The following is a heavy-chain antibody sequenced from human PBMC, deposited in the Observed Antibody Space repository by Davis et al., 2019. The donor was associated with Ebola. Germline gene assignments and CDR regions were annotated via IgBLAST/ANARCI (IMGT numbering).Heavy chain of an antibody. D-gene: IGHD3-3*01. J-gene: IGHJ6*02. Sequence: SVKVSCKASGGTFSSYAISWVRQAPGQGLEWMGGIIPIFGTANYAQKFQGRVTITADESTSTAYMELSSLRSEDTAVYYCARGGFGVVIENYYYGMDVWGQGTTVTVSS. CDR3: ARGGFGVVIENYYYGMDV. CDR1: GGTFSSYA. V-gene: IGHV1-69*13. CDR2: IIPIFGTA.